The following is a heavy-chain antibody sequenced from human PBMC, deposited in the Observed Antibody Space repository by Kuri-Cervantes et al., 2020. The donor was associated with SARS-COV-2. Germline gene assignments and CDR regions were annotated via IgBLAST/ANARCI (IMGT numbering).Heavy chain of an antibody. J-gene: IGHJ6*02. CDR1: GFTFSSCG. V-gene: IGHV3-33*01. CDR2: IWYDGSNK. Sequence: GESLKISCAASGFTFSSCGMHWVRQAPGKGLEWVAVIWYDGSNKYYADSVKGRFTISRDNSKNTLYLQMNSLRAEDTAVYYCARGIAARRGYYYYGMGVWGQGTTVTVSS. D-gene: IGHD6-6*01. CDR3: ARGIAARRGYYYYGMGV.